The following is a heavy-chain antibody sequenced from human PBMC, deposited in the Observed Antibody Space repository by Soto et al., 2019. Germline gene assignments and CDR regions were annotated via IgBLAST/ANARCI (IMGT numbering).Heavy chain of an antibody. V-gene: IGHV1-69*01. CDR3: ARSQGGEFQLLYAFDI. J-gene: IGHJ3*02. D-gene: IGHD1-26*01. CDR1: GGTFSTYS. CDR2: IIPMFGST. Sequence: QVQLVQSGAEVKKPGSSVKVSCKASGGTFSTYSVSWVRQAPGQGLEWMGGIIPMFGSTKYAQTFQDRVTVTVQQSTSRVYMELSSLRSDDTAVYYCARSQGGEFQLLYAFDIWGQGTKVTISS.